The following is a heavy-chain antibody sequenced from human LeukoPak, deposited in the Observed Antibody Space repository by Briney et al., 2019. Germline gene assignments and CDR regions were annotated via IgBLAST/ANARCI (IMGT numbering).Heavy chain of an antibody. CDR2: IIPIFGTA. CDR3: ARNVVGLGYCTNGVCQPDY. J-gene: IGHJ4*02. Sequence: GASVKVSCKASGGTFSSYAISWVRQAPGQGLEWMGGIIPIFGTANYAQKFQGRVTITTDESTSTAYMELSSLRSEDTAVYYCARNVVGLGYCTNGVCQPDYWGQGTLVTVSS. CDR1: GGTFSSYA. D-gene: IGHD2-8*01. V-gene: IGHV1-69*05.